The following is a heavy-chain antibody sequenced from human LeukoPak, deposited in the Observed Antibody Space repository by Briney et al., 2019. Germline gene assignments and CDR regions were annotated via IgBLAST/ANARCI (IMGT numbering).Heavy chain of an antibody. CDR2: MSPNSGNT. Sequence: ASVKVSCKASGYTFTSYDINWVRQATGQGLEWMGWMSPNSGNTGYAQKFQGRVTITRNTSISTAYMELSSLRSEDTAVYYCARTVTAAGTGDYYYYYMDVWGKGTTVTVSS. D-gene: IGHD6-13*01. V-gene: IGHV1-8*03. CDR1: GYTFTSYD. CDR3: ARTVTAAGTGDYYYYYMDV. J-gene: IGHJ6*03.